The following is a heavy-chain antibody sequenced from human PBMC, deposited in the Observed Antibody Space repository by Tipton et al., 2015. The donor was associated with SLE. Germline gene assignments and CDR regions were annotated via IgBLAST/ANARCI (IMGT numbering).Heavy chain of an antibody. CDR2: VFRGGST. J-gene: IGHJ4*02. V-gene: IGHV4-34*12. CDR1: GDSLSGQY. Sequence: TLSLTCSVYGDSLSGQYWSWIRQPPGKGLEWIGEVFRGGSTNYSPSLGSRVTITVDTSKNHLSLKLTSVTAADTAVYFCARSSSVRTLLWPTFAYWGQGTLVTVSS. CDR3: ARSSSVRTLLWPTFAY. D-gene: IGHD2/OR15-2a*01.